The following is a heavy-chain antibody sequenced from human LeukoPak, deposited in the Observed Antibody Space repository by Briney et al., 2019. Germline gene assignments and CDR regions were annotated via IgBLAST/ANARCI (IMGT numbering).Heavy chain of an antibody. CDR2: IYDSVST. CDR1: GDFISSDY. D-gene: IGHD5-24*01. Sequence: SETLSLSCTVSGDFISSDYWSWIRQPPGKGLEWIAYIYDSVSTNYNPSLKSRVTISADTFKNQFSLRLTSVTAADTAVYYCARGWRDGYNFRYWGQGALVTVSS. CDR3: ARGWRDGYNFRY. V-gene: IGHV4-59*08. J-gene: IGHJ4*02.